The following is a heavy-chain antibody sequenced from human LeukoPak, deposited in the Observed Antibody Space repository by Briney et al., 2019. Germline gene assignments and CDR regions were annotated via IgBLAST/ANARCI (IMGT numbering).Heavy chain of an antibody. CDR3: ARVGTMVRGPTPPYYYGMDV. J-gene: IGHJ6*04. Sequence: PSETLSLTCTVSGGSISSGSYYWSWIRQPAGKGLEWIGRIYTSGSTNYNPSLKSRVTISVDTSKNQFSLKLSSVTAADTAVYYCARVGTMVRGPTPPYYYGMDVWGKGTTVTVSS. V-gene: IGHV4-61*02. CDR1: GGSISSGSYY. D-gene: IGHD3-10*01. CDR2: IYTSGST.